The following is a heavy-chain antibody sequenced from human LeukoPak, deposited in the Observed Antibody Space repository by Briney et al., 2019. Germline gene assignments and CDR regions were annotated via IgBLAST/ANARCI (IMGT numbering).Heavy chain of an antibody. Sequence: ASVKVSCKASGYTFTGYYMHWVRQAPGQGLEWMGWTNPNSGGTNYAQKFQGWVTVTRDTSISTAYMELSRLRSDDTAVYYCARAENPTYYDILTGHRPGVDYWGQGTLVTVSS. V-gene: IGHV1-2*04. D-gene: IGHD3-9*01. CDR1: GYTFTGYY. J-gene: IGHJ4*02. CDR2: TNPNSGGT. CDR3: ARAENPTYYDILTGHRPGVDY.